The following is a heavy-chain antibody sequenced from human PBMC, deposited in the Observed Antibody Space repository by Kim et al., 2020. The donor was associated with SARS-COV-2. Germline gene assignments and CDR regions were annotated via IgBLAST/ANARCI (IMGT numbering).Heavy chain of an antibody. Sequence: YYNPSLKSRLTISVDTSQDLFALKLSSVTAADTAVYYCARQFNSFDAFDIWGQGTMVTVSS. CDR3: ARQFNSFDAFDI. D-gene: IGHD3-16*02. J-gene: IGHJ3*02. V-gene: IGHV4-39*01.